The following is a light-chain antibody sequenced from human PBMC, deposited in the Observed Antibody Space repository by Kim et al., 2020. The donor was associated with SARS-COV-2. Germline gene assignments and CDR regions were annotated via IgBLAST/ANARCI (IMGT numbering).Light chain of an antibody. V-gene: IGKV1-5*03. J-gene: IGKJ4*01. CDR2: EAS. CDR1: QSIGTW. Sequence: DIQMTQSPSTLSVSVGDRVTITCRASQSIGTWLAWYQQKPGKDPRLLIYEASNLDSGVPSRFSGSGSGTEFTLTISSLQTDDFATYYCQQYNRCPSLTFGGGTKVDIK. CDR3: QQYNRCPSLT.